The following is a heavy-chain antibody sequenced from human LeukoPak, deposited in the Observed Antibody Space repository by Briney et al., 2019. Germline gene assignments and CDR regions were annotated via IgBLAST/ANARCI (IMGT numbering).Heavy chain of an antibody. D-gene: IGHD3-22*01. CDR2: ISAYNGNT. CDR1: GYTFTSYG. Sequence: ASVKVSCKASGYTFTSYGISWVRQAPGQGLEWMGWISAYNGNTNYAQKLQSRVTMTTDTSTSTAYMELRSLRSDDTAVYYCARVNYYDSSGYSRYFQHWGQGTLVTVSS. V-gene: IGHV1-18*01. CDR3: ARVNYYDSSGYSRYFQH. J-gene: IGHJ1*01.